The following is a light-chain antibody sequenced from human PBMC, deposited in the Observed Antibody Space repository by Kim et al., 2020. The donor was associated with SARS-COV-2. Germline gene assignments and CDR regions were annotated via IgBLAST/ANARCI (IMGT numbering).Light chain of an antibody. CDR3: GTWDSSLSAEV. Sequence: GKKVTISCSGSSSNIGKKYVSWYQQSPGTAPKLLIYDDNKRPSGIPDRFSGSKSGTSATLGITGLQTGDEADYYCGTWDSSLSAEVFGGGTQLTVL. V-gene: IGLV1-51*01. J-gene: IGLJ2*01. CDR2: DDN. CDR1: SSNIGKKY.